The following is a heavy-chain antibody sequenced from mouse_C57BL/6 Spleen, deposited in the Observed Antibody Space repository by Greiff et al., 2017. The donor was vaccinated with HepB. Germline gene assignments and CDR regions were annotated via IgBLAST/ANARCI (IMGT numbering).Heavy chain of an antibody. CDR1: GFNIKDDY. V-gene: IGHV14-4*01. CDR3: TATVGAYSYYFDY. Sequence: VQLQQSGAELVRPGASVKLSCTASGFNIKDDYMHWVKQRPEQGLEWIGWIDPENGDTEYASKFQGKATITADTSSNTAYLQLSSLTSEDTAVYDCTATVGAYSYYFDYWGQGTTLTVSS. J-gene: IGHJ2*01. CDR2: IDPENGDT. D-gene: IGHD1-1*01.